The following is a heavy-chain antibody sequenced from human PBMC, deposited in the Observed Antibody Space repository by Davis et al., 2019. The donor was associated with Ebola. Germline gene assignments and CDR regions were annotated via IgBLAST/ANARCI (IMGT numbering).Heavy chain of an antibody. V-gene: IGHV4-4*02. Sequence: SETLSLTCAVSGGSISSSNWWSWVRQPPGKGLEWIGEIYHSRSTNYNPSLKSRVTISVDKSKNQFSLKLSSVTAADMAVYYCARGGYCSSTSCYTAYYYYGMDVWGQGTTVTVSS. J-gene: IGHJ6*02. D-gene: IGHD2-2*02. CDR3: ARGGYCSSTSCYTAYYYYGMDV. CDR2: IYHSRST. CDR1: GGSISSSNW.